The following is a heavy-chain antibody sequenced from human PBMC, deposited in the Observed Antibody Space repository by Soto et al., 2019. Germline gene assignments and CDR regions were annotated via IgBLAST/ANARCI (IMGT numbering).Heavy chain of an antibody. J-gene: IGHJ5*02. Sequence: SETLSLTCTVSGGSISSYYWSWIRQTPGKGLQYIGYIYYSGSANYNPSLKSRVTISDDTSTNQIFLTLTSVTAADTAVYYCARDSGPDYYDSSGSFFDPWGQGTLVTVSS. V-gene: IGHV4-59*12. CDR1: GGSISSYY. CDR2: IYYSGSA. D-gene: IGHD3-22*01. CDR3: ARDSGPDYYDSSGSFFDP.